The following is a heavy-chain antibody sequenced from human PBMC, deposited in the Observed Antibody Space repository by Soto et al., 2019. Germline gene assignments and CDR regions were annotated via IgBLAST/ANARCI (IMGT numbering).Heavy chain of an antibody. CDR2: MSKSGGTT. CDR1: GVTLSTYE. CDR3: ATSLSGYYYSY. D-gene: IGHD3-22*01. J-gene: IGHJ4*02. V-gene: IGHV3-48*03. Sequence: EVQLVESGGGLVQPGGSLRLSCAASGVTLSTYEMMWVRQAPGEGLEWVSYMSKSGGTTLYADSVRGRFTISRDNAKNSLYLQMNSLGYEDTAIYYFATSLSGYYYSYWGQGALVTVSS.